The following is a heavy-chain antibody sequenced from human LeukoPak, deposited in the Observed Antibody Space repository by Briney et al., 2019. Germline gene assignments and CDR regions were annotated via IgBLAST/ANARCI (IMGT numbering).Heavy chain of an antibody. V-gene: IGHV4-34*01. CDR2: INHSGST. Sequence: SETLSLTCAVYGGSFSGYYWSWIRQPPGKGLEWIGEINHSGSTNYNPSLKSRVTISVDTSKNQFSLKLSSVTAADTAVYYCARELTKKLVRQYDYWGQGTLVTVSS. CDR1: GGSFSGYY. D-gene: IGHD6-6*01. CDR3: ARELTKKLVRQYDY. J-gene: IGHJ4*02.